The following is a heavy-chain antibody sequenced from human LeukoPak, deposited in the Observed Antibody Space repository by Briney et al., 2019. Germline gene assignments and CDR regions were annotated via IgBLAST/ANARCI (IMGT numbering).Heavy chain of an antibody. V-gene: IGHV3-74*01. CDR2: IDPDGSNT. Sequence: GGSLRLSCAASGFTFSSYWMHWVRQAPGKGLVWVSRIDPDGSNTNYADSVKGRFTISRDNAKNTVDLQMISLRDEDTSVYYCVRSHYFAGGGYYYDYWGQGTLVTVSS. CDR3: VRSHYFAGGGYYYDY. CDR1: GFTFSSYW. J-gene: IGHJ4*02. D-gene: IGHD3-22*01.